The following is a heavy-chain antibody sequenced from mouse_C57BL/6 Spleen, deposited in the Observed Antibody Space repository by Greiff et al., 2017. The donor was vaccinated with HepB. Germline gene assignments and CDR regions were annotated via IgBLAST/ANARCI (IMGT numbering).Heavy chain of an antibody. Sequence: VQGVESGPELVKPGASVKISCKASGYAFSSSWMNWVKQRPGKGLEWIGRIYPGDGDTNYNGKFKGKATLTADKSSSTAYMQLSSLTSEDSAVYFCARSGGSGMDYWGQGTSVTVSS. D-gene: IGHD1-1*02. J-gene: IGHJ4*01. CDR2: IYPGDGDT. V-gene: IGHV1-82*01. CDR1: GYAFSSSW. CDR3: ARSGGSGMDY.